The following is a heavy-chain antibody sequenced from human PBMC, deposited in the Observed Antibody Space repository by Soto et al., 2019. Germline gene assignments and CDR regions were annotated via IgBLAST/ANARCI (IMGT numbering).Heavy chain of an antibody. CDR1: GFTVSSNY. D-gene: IGHD6-13*01. CDR2: IYSGGST. Sequence: EVQLVESGGGLVQPGGSLRLSCAASGFTVSSNYMSWVRQAPGKGLEWVSVIYSGGSTYYADSVKGRFTISRDNSKNTLYLQMNSLRAEDTAVYYCARDTRSIAAAGTLNYYGMDVWGQGTTVTVSS. J-gene: IGHJ6*02. CDR3: ARDTRSIAAAGTLNYYGMDV. V-gene: IGHV3-66*01.